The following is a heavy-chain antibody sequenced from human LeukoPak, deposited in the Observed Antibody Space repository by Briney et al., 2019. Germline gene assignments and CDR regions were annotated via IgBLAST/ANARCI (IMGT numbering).Heavy chain of an antibody. CDR2: INPTGGST. V-gene: IGHV1-46*01. CDR1: GYTFTSYY. Sequence: GASVKVCCKASGYTFTSYYMHWVRQAPGQGLEWMGLINPTGGSTGYAQKFQGRVTMTRDMSTSTDYMELSRLRSEDTAIYYCARDNSVGDNAWWFDPWGQGTLVTVSS. CDR3: ARDNSVGDNAWWFDP. J-gene: IGHJ5*02. D-gene: IGHD2-21*01.